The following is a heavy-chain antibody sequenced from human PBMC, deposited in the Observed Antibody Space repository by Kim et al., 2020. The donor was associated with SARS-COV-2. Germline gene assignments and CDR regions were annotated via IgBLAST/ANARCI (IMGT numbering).Heavy chain of an antibody. Sequence: GGSLRLSCAASGFTFSSYWMHWVRQAPGKGLVWVSRLNSDGSSTSYADSVKGRFTTSRDNAKNTLYLQMNSLRAEDTAVYYCARGTMVRGVPPDYWGQGTLVTVSS. CDR1: GFTFSSYW. CDR3: ARGTMVRGVPPDY. D-gene: IGHD3-10*01. J-gene: IGHJ4*02. V-gene: IGHV3-74*01. CDR2: LNSDGSST.